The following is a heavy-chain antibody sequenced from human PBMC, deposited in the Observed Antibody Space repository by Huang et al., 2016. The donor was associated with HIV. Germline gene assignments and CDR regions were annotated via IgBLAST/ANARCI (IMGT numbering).Heavy chain of an antibody. CDR1: GVSMKSSHYY. CDR3: ARRYDILTGTDF. CDR2: FHSDGAT. V-gene: IGHV4-39*02. Sequence: QLHLQELGPGLVKPSETLSITCSVSGVSMKSSHYYWCWIRQPPGKRLEWIGYFHSDGATYYNPSLKRRGSLSLDTAKNFFSLHLTSMTAADTGVYYCARRYDILTGTDFWGQGTLVTVAS. D-gene: IGHD3-9*01. J-gene: IGHJ4*02.